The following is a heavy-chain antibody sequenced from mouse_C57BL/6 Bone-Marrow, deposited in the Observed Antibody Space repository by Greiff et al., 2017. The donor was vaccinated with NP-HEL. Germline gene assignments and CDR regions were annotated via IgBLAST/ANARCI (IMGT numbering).Heavy chain of an antibody. CDR3: TRGNYYGSSHWYFDV. CDR2: IDPETGGT. V-gene: IGHV1-15*01. CDR1: GYTFTDYE. D-gene: IGHD1-1*01. Sequence: QVQLQQSGAELVRPGASVTLSCKASGYTFTDYEMHWVKQTPVHGLEWIGAIDPETGGTAYNQKFKGKAILTADKSSSTAYMELRSLTSEDSAVYYCTRGNYYGSSHWYFDVGGTGTTVTVSS. J-gene: IGHJ1*03.